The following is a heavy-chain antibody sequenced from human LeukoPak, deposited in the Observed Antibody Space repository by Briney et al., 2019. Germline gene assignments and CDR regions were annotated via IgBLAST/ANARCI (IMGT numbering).Heavy chain of an antibody. CDR2: IKSKTDGGTT. Sequence: GGSLRLSCAASGFTFSSYAMSWVRQAPGKGLEWVGRIKSKTDGGTTDYAAPVKGRFTISRDDSKNTLYLQMNSLKTEDTAVYYCTTDRIQLWGEEPWGQGTLVTVSS. J-gene: IGHJ5*02. V-gene: IGHV3-15*01. D-gene: IGHD5-18*01. CDR3: TTDRIQLWGEEP. CDR1: GFTFSSYA.